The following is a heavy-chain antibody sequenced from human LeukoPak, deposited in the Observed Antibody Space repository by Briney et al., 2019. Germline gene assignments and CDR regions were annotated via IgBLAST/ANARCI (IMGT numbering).Heavy chain of an antibody. J-gene: IGHJ6*02. D-gene: IGHD6-6*01. CDR3: AKGSSGASGYYGMDV. CDR2: ISYDGSNK. V-gene: IGHV3-30*18. CDR1: GFTFSSYG. Sequence: GRSLRLSCAASGFTFSSYGMHWVRQAPVKGLEWVAVISYDGSNKYYADSVKGRFTISRDNSKNTLYLQMNSLRAEDTAVYYCAKGSSGASGYYGMDVWGQGTTVTVSS.